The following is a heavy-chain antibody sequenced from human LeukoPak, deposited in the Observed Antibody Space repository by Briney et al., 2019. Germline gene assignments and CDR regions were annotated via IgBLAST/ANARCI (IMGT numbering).Heavy chain of an antibody. J-gene: IGHJ4*02. V-gene: IGHV3-30*18. CDR3: AKAPHSELLQIDF. D-gene: IGHD3-10*01. Sequence: GGSLRLSCAASGFSCSSYGIHWVRQAPGKGLEWVAVISYDGSNQYYADSVKGRFTISRDNSKNTLYLQMNSLSPEDTAEYYCAKAPHSELLQIDFWGQGTLVTVSS. CDR1: GFSCSSYG. CDR2: ISYDGSNQ.